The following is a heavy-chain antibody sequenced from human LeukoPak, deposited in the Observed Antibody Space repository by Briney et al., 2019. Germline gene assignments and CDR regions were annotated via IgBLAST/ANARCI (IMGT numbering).Heavy chain of an antibody. CDR3: ARHITIFGVVDYHGMDV. D-gene: IGHD3-3*01. V-gene: IGHV3-33*01. CDR1: GFTFSTYG. Sequence: PGGSLRLSCAASGFTFSTYGMHWVRQAPGKGLAWVAVIWDDGSNKYYADSVKGRFTISRDNSKNTLYLQVNSLRAEDTAVYYCARHITIFGVVDYHGMDVWGQGTTVTVSS. J-gene: IGHJ6*02. CDR2: IWDDGSNK.